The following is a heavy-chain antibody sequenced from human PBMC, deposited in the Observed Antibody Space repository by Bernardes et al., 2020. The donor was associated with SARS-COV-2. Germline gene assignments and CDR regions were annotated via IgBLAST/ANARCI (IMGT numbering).Heavy chain of an antibody. J-gene: IGHJ4*02. D-gene: IGHD2-15*01. Sequence: GGSLRLSCAASGFSFSSYEMNWVRQAPGKGLEWISYISSSGNTIFYADSVKGRFTISRDNAKNSLFLQMNSLRADDTALYYCARDPTYCSGGSCRSTDYWGQGTLVTVSS. CDR3: ARDPTYCSGGSCRSTDY. V-gene: IGHV3-48*03. CDR1: GFSFSSYE. CDR2: ISSSGNTI.